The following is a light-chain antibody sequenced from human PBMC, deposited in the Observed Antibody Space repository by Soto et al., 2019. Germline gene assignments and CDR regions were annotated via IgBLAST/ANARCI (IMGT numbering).Light chain of an antibody. CDR2: DAS. Sequence: DLQMTQSPSTLSASVGDRVTITCRASQSISSWLAWYQQKPGKAPKLLIYDASSLESGVPSRFNGSGSGTEFTLTISSLQPEEFATYYCQQSYSSPPTFGQGTKV. CDR3: QQSYSSPPT. J-gene: IGKJ1*01. CDR1: QSISSW. V-gene: IGKV1-5*01.